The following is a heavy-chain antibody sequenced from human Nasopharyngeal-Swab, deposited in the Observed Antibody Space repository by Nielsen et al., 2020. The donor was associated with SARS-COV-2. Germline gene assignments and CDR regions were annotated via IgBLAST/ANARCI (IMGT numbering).Heavy chain of an antibody. V-gene: IGHV4-59*01. D-gene: IGHD3-22*01. Sequence: RQAPGKGLEWIGYIYYSGSTNYNPSLKSRVTISVDTSKNQFSLKLSSVTAADTAVYYCARAEGHYDSSGYYRPALFDYWGQGTLVTVSP. J-gene: IGHJ4*02. CDR2: IYYSGST. CDR3: ARAEGHYDSSGYYRPALFDY.